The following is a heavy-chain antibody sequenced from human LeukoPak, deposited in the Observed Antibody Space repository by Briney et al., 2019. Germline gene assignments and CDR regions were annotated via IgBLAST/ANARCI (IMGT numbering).Heavy chain of an antibody. Sequence: SETLSLTCTVSGGSISSYYWSWIRQPPGKGLEWIGYIYYSGSTNYNPSLKSRVTISVDTSKNQFSLKLSSVTAADTAVYYCARGLWFGDGNPPYFDYWGQGILVTVSS. D-gene: IGHD3-10*01. V-gene: IGHV4-59*01. CDR1: GGSISSYY. CDR2: IYYSGST. CDR3: ARGLWFGDGNPPYFDY. J-gene: IGHJ4*02.